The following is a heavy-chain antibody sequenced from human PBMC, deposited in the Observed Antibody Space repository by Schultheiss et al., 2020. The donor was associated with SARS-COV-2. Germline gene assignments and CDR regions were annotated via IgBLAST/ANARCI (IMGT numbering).Heavy chain of an antibody. CDR3: ARVVVVVAARSGYYGMDV. V-gene: IGHV1-18*04. J-gene: IGHJ6*02. CDR2: ISAYNGNT. Sequence: ASVKVSCKASGYTFTSYGISWVRQAPGQGLEWMGWISAYNGNTNYAQKFQGRVTITADKSTSTAYMELSSLRSEDTAVYYCARVVVVVAARSGYYGMDVWGQGTTVTVSS. D-gene: IGHD2-15*01. CDR1: GYTFTSYG.